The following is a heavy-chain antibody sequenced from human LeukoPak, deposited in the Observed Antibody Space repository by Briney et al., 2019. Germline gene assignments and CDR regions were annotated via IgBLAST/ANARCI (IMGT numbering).Heavy chain of an antibody. V-gene: IGHV3-33*01. CDR3: AREIGGTYNWFDP. CDR1: GFTFSSYG. CDR2: IWYDGSNK. J-gene: IGHJ5*02. Sequence: SGRSLRLSCAASGFTFSSYGMHWVRQAPGKGLEWVAVIWYDGSNKYYADSVKGRFTISRDNSKNTLYLQINSLRAEDTAVYYCAREIGGTYNWFDPWGQGTLVTVSS. D-gene: IGHD1-1*01.